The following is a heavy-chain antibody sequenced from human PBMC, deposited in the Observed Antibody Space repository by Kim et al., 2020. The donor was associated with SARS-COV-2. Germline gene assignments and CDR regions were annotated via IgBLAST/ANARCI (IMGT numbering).Heavy chain of an antibody. Sequence: SETLSLTCSVSGASISDYYWSWIRKPPGKGLEWVGYFYYSGSTNSNPSLKSRATISVDTSKNQLSLKLRSVTAADTAVYYCARDRWSGLYGPHFAFWGQGILVTVTS. D-gene: IGHD6-19*01. CDR2: FYYSGST. CDR1: GASISDYY. V-gene: IGHV4-59*01. CDR3: ARDRWSGLYGPHFAF. J-gene: IGHJ4*02.